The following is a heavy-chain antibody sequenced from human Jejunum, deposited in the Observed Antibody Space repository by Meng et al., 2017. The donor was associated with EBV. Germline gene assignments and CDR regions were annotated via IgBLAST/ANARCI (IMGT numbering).Heavy chain of an antibody. Sequence: QVQLVESGGGVVQPGRSLRLSCAAFGFRFSEYAMHCVRQAPGKGLEWVAFISYDGSNANYADSVKGRFTISRDSSKNTLYLQMNSLRAEDTAVYYCVRERTGYYAEYWGQGPLVTVSS. CDR1: GFRFSEYA. CDR3: VRERTGYYAEY. V-gene: IGHV3-30-3*01. CDR2: ISYDGSNA. J-gene: IGHJ4*02. D-gene: IGHD3/OR15-3a*01.